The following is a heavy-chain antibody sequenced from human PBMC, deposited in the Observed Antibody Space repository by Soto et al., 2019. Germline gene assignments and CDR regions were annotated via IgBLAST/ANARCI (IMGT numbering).Heavy chain of an antibody. Sequence: GGSLRLSCAASGFTFSPYAMTWVRQAPGKGLEWVSTISGNVASTNYADSVKGRFTLSRDNSRNTLYLQMHSLRAEDTAVYFCEKGLAGGSWYGIHYWGQRPMVTVSS. CDR3: EKGLAGGSWYGIHY. CDR1: GFTFSPYA. V-gene: IGHV3-23*01. CDR2: ISGNVAST. D-gene: IGHD2-15*01. J-gene: IGHJ4*02.